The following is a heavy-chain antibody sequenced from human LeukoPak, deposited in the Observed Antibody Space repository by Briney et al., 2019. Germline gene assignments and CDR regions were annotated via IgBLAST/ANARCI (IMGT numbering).Heavy chain of an antibody. CDR2: IFYSGDT. V-gene: IGHV4-39*01. CDR3: ARSSSYIYYMDV. J-gene: IGHJ6*03. CDR1: GGSISSNIYS. D-gene: IGHD1-14*01. Sequence: KSSETLSLTCAVSGGSISSNIYSWGWVRQPPGKGLEWIGDIFYSGDTQYNASLKSRVTISVDTSENQFSLKLISVTAAATAMYYCARSSSYIYYMDVWGRGTTVTVSS.